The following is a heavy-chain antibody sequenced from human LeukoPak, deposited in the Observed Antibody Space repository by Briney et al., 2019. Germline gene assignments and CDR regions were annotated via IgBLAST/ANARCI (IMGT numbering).Heavy chain of an antibody. CDR2: IYHSGST. CDR3: ARVNGNPDY. V-gene: IGHV4-38-2*02. D-gene: IGHD1-14*01. J-gene: IGHJ4*02. CDR1: GYSIRSGYH. Sequence: PSETLSLTCTVSGYSIRSGYHWDWIRQPPGKGLEWIGSIYHSGSTHYNPSLKSRDAISVDTSKNQFSLKLTSVTAADTAVYYCARVNGNPDYWGQGTLVTVSS.